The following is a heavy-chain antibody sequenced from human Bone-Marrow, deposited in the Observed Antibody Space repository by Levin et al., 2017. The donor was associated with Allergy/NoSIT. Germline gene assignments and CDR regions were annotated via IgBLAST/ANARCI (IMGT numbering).Heavy chain of an antibody. CDR2: IYYSANT. CDR3: VRVTLLRGRPWYGLDV. CDR1: GGSVNSGDYY. V-gene: IGHV4-30-4*01. Sequence: SQTLSLTCTVSGGSVNSGDYYWTWIRQSPGKGLEWIGNIYYSANTHYNPSLKSRVTISIVTSKNQFSLKLSSVTAADTAVYYCVRVTLLRGRPWYGLDVWGQGTTVTVSS. J-gene: IGHJ6*02.